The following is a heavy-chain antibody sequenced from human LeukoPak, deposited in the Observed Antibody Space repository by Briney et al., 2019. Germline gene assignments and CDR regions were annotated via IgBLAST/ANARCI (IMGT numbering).Heavy chain of an antibody. CDR3: ARTVSGYEDFDY. Sequence: GGSLRLSCAASGFTFSSYGMHWVRQAPGKGLEWVAVIWYDGSNKYYADSVKGRFTISRDNSKNTLYLQMNSLRAEDTAVYYCARTVSGYEDFDYWGRGTLVTVSS. J-gene: IGHJ4*02. CDR2: IWYDGSNK. V-gene: IGHV3-33*01. D-gene: IGHD5-12*01. CDR1: GFTFSSYG.